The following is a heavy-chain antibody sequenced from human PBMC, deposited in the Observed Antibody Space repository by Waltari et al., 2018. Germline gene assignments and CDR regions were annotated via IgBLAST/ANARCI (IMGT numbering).Heavy chain of an antibody. Sequence: QLQLQESGPGLVKPSETLSLTCTVSGGSISSSSYYWGWIRQPPGKGLEWIGSIYYSGSTYYNPSLKSRVTISVDTSKNQFSLKLSSVTAADTAGYYCARGPDSGYGVFDYWGQGTLVTVSS. CDR1: GGSISSSSYY. J-gene: IGHJ4*02. CDR3: ARGPDSGYGVFDY. V-gene: IGHV4-39*07. D-gene: IGHD5-12*01. CDR2: IYYSGST.